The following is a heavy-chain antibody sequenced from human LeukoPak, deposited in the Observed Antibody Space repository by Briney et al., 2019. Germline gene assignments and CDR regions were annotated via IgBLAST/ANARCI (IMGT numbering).Heavy chain of an antibody. CDR3: ARDFTYYDSSGYSYYYGMDV. D-gene: IGHD3-22*01. J-gene: IGHJ6*02. CDR1: GFTVSSNY. V-gene: IGHV3-66*01. Sequence: GSLRLSCAASGFTVSSNYMSWVRQAPGKGLEWVSVIYSGGSTYYADSVKGRFTISRDNSKNTLYLQMNSLRAEDTAVYYCARDFTYYDSSGYSYYYGMDVWGQGTTVTVSS. CDR2: IYSGGST.